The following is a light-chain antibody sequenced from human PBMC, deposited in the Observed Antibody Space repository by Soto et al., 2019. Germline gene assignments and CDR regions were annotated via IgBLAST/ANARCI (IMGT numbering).Light chain of an antibody. V-gene: IGKV3-15*01. CDR3: QEYDDWSSWT. J-gene: IGKJ1*01. CDR2: AAD. Sequence: EVVMRQSPATLSVSPGETDTLSCRASQSVSNKLAWYQQKPGQAPRLLIYAADTRATAIPDRFSGSGSGREFSPTISSLQSEDFAVYQCQEYDDWSSWTFGQGTKVVVK. CDR1: QSVSNK.